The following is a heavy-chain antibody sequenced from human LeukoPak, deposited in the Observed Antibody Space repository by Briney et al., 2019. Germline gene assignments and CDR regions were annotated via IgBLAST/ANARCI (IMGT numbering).Heavy chain of an antibody. CDR2: IKQDGSDK. D-gene: IGHD3-3*01. CDR3: ARAPLRFLEWLLSPIDY. J-gene: IGHJ4*02. V-gene: IGHV3-7*01. Sequence: GGSLRLSCAASGFTFTKYWMTWVRQAPGKGLEWVGNIKQDGSDKNYMDSVKGRFTISRDNTKNSVYLQMSSLRAEDTAVYYCARAPLRFLEWLLSPIDYWGQGTLVTVSS. CDR1: GFTFTKYW.